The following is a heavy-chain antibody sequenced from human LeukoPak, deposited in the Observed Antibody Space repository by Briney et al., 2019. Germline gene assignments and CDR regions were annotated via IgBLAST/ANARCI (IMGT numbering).Heavy chain of an antibody. D-gene: IGHD5-24*01. CDR3: AGRQSRDGYNSP. CDR1: GYTFTSHY. V-gene: IGHV1-46*01. CDR2: INPSGGST. Sequence: GASVKVSCKASGYTFTSHYMHWVRQAPGQGLEWMGIINPSGGSTSYAQKFQGRVTMTRDMSTSTVYMELSSLRSEDTAVYYCAGRQSRDGYNSPWGQGTLVTVSS. J-gene: IGHJ5*02.